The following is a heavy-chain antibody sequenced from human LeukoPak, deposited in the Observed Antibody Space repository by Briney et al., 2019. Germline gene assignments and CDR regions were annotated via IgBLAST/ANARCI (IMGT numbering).Heavy chain of an antibody. Sequence: ASVKVSCKASGYTFTSYGISWVRQAPGRGLEWMGWISAYNGNTNYAQKLQGRVTMTTDTSTSTAYMELRSLRSDDTAVYYCARGEERNLYYYYYGMDVWGQGTTVTVSS. CDR3: ARGEERNLYYYYYGMDV. J-gene: IGHJ6*02. CDR1: GYTFTSYG. V-gene: IGHV1-18*01. CDR2: ISAYNGNT.